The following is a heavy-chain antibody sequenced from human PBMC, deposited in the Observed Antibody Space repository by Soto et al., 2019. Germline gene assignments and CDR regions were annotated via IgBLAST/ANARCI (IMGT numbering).Heavy chain of an antibody. Sequence: QVQLQESGPGLVKPSETLSLTCTVSGGSISSYYWSWIRQPAGKGLEWIGRIYTSGSTNYNPSLQSRVPMSVDTSKNQFSLKLSSVPAPDTAVYYCARERRYCSSTSCYADYYYYYGMDVWGQGTTVTVSS. CDR1: GGSISSYY. CDR2: IYTSGST. J-gene: IGHJ6*02. D-gene: IGHD2-2*01. V-gene: IGHV4-4*07. CDR3: ARERRYCSSTSCYADYYYYYGMDV.